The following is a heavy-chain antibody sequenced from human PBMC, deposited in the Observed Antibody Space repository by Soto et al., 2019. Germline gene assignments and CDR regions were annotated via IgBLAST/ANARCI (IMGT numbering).Heavy chain of an antibody. CDR2: IIPIFGTA. D-gene: IGHD3-16*02. CDR3: ARGSVYDYVWGSYRQNGGMDV. Sequence: ASVKVSCKASGGTFSSYAISWVRQAPGQGLEWMGGIIPIFGTANYAQKFQGRVTITADESTSTAYMELSSLRSEDTAVYYCARGSVYDYVWGSYRQNGGMDVWGQGNTVTVSS. V-gene: IGHV1-69*13. J-gene: IGHJ6*02. CDR1: GGTFSSYA.